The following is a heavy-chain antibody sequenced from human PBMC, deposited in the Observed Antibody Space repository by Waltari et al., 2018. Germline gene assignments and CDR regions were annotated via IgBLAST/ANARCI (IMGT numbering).Heavy chain of an antibody. CDR2: IHYSGST. V-gene: IGHV4-39*01. D-gene: IGHD1-26*01. CDR1: GGSISTSSYY. J-gene: IGHJ4*02. CDR3: ARHVGEATTFDY. Sequence: QLQLQESGPGLVKPSETLSLTCSVSGGSISTSSYYWGWIRQPPGKGLEWIGSIHYSGSTYYNPSLKSRVTISVDTSKNQCSLRLTSVTAADTAVYYCARHVGEATTFDYWGQGTLVTVSS.